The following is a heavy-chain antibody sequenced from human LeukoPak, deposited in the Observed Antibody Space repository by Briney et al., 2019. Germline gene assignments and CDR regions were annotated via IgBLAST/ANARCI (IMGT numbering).Heavy chain of an antibody. V-gene: IGHV4-4*02. CDR1: GGSISSGNW. D-gene: IGHD6-13*01. Sequence: PSGTLSFTCAVSGGSISSGNWWSWVRQPPGKGLEWIGEIFHSGSTNYNPSLKSRVTISVDKSKNQFSLKLSSVTAADTAVYYCATSDSSSRYAVRYWGQGTTVTVSS. CDR3: ATSDSSSRYAVRY. J-gene: IGHJ6*02. CDR2: IFHSGST.